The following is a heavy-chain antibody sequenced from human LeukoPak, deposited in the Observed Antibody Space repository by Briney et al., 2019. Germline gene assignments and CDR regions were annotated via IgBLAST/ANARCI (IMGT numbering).Heavy chain of an antibody. CDR3: AKDTYGRFDF. CDR2: LSGNVQNP. D-gene: IGHD3-10*01. CDR1: GFTFTNYG. V-gene: IGHV3-23*01. Sequence: GGSLRLSCEAYGFTFTNYGMAWVRQAPGKGLEWVSGLSGNVQNPYYADSVKGRFIISRDNSKNTLYLQMNSLRAEDTATYFCAKDTYGRFDFWGPGTLVTVSS. J-gene: IGHJ4*02.